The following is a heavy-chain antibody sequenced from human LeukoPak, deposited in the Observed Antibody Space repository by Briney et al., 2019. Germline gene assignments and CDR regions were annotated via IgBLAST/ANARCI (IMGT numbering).Heavy chain of an antibody. D-gene: IGHD2-2*01. J-gene: IGHJ3*02. CDR2: INPNSGGT. CDR1: GYTFTGYY. Sequence: GASVKVSCKASGYTFTGYYMHWVRQAPGQGLEWMGWINPNSGGTNYAQKFQGRVTMTGDTSISTAYMELSRLRSDDTAVYLCAKHAGGHDLDALDIWGQGTMVTVSS. CDR3: AKHAGGHDLDALDI. V-gene: IGHV1-2*02.